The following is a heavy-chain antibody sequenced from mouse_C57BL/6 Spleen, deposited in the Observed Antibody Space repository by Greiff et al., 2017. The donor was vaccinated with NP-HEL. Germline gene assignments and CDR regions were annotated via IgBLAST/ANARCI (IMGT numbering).Heavy chain of an antibody. Sequence: VQLQQSGAELVRPGASVTLSCKASGYTFTDYEMHWVKQTPVHGLEWIGAIDPETGGTAYNQKFKGKAILTADKSSSTAYMELRSLTSEDSAVYYCTHDSSGPAWFAYWGQGTLVTVSA. CDR2: IDPETGGT. D-gene: IGHD3-2*02. CDR3: THDSSGPAWFAY. J-gene: IGHJ3*01. V-gene: IGHV1-15*01. CDR1: GYTFTDYE.